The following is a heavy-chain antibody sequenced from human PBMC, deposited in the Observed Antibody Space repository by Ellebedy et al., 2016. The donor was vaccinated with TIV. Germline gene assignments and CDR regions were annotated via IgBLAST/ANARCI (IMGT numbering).Heavy chain of an antibody. CDR3: ARDSGADDAFDM. V-gene: IGHV3-30-3*01. CDR1: KFSFTTYA. D-gene: IGHD1-26*01. Sequence: PGGSLRLSCVASKFSFTTYAVHWVRQAPGKGLEWVAVMSYYGSDKYYTDSVKGRFTISRDNSKNTLYLQMNSLTTEDTATYFCARDSGADDAFDMWGQGTMVIVSS. J-gene: IGHJ3*02. CDR2: MSYYGSDK.